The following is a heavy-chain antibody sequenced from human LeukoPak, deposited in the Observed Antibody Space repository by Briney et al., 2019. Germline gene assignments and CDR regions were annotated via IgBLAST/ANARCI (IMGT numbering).Heavy chain of an antibody. V-gene: IGHV4-34*01. Sequence: SETLSLTCAVYGGSFSGYYWSWIRQPPGKGLEWIGEINHSGSTNYNPSLKSRVTISVDTSKNQFSLKLSSVTAADTAVYYCARGIVVVVAATPGYFDYWAREPWSPSPQ. J-gene: IGHJ4*02. CDR1: GGSFSGYY. CDR3: ARGIVVVVAATPGYFDY. CDR2: INHSGST. D-gene: IGHD2-15*01.